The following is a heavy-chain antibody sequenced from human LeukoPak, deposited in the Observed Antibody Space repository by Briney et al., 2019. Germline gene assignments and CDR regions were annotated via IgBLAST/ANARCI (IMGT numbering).Heavy chain of an antibody. V-gene: IGHV4-39*07. CDR1: GGSISSSTNY. J-gene: IGHJ4*02. CDR3: ARGEHSVAAAAG. CDR2: IYYSGST. D-gene: IGHD6-13*01. Sequence: PSETLSLTCTVSGGSISSSTNYWGWIRQPPGKGLEWIGSIYYSGSTYYNPSLQSRVTISVDTSKNQFSLKLNSVTAADTAVYYCARGEHSVAAAAGWSQGNLGTVSS.